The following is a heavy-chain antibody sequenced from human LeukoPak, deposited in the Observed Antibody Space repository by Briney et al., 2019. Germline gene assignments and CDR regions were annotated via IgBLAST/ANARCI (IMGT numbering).Heavy chain of an antibody. V-gene: IGHV4-30-4*01. CDR3: ARVGYCSSASCYSPGAFDI. Sequence: PQTLSLTCTVSGDSVSTTDYYWTWIRQPPGRGLEWIGYIYDSGNTYYDPPLKSRVTISVNTSNNQVSLKLRSVTAADTAVYYCARVGYCSSASCYSPGAFDIWGQGTMVTVFS. D-gene: IGHD2-2*01. CDR2: IYDSGNT. CDR1: GDSVSTTDYY. J-gene: IGHJ3*02.